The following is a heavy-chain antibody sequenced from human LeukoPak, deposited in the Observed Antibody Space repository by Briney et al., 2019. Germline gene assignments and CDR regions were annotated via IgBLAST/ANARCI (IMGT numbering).Heavy chain of an antibody. J-gene: IGHJ6*03. CDR3: ARVPYYYYMDV. CDR2: MYSGDRT. Sequence: GGSLRLSCAASGFTVSSNYMSWVRQAPGKGLEWVSVMYSGDRTYYADSVKGRFTISRDNSKNTLYLQMISLRDEDTAVYYCARVPYYYYMDVWGKGTTVTISS. CDR1: GFTVSSNY. V-gene: IGHV3-53*01.